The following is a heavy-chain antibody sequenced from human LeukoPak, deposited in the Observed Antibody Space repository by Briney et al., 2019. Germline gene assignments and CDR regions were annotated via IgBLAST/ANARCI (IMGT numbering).Heavy chain of an antibody. CDR1: GFPFSSYT. D-gene: IGHD5-12*01. CDR3: ARWRSLQSEFDY. J-gene: IGHJ4*02. V-gene: IGHV3-7*01. CDR2: IGTNGGST. Sequence: GGSLRLSCAASGFPFSSYTMNWVRQAPGKGLEWVAHIGTNGGSTEYGDSVKGRFTISRDDAKNSLFLQMHTLRADDTAVYYCARWRSLQSEFDYWGQGSLVTVSS.